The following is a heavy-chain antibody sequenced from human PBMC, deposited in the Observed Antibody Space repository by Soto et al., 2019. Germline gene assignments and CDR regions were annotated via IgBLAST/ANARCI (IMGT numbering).Heavy chain of an antibody. Sequence: QVQLVESGGGVVQPGRSLRLSCAASGFTFGSYGMHWVRLAPGKGLEWVAVIWYDGSNKYYADSVKGRFTISRDNSKNTLYLQMNSLRAEDTAVYYCARDLSDGMDLWGQGTTVTVSS. J-gene: IGHJ6*02. CDR1: GFTFGSYG. CDR2: IWYDGSNK. CDR3: ARDLSDGMDL. V-gene: IGHV3-33*01.